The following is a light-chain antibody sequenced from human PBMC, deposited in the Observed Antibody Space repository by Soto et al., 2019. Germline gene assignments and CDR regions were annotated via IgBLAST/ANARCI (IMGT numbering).Light chain of an antibody. CDR3: QQYGSSPLT. Sequence: EIVLTQSPGTVSLSPGERATFSCRASQIVSSTYLAWYQQKPGQAPRLLIYGASSRATGIPDRFSGSGSGTDFILTISSLEPEDFAVYYCQQYGSSPLTFGQGTRLEIK. CDR2: GAS. V-gene: IGKV3-20*01. J-gene: IGKJ5*01. CDR1: QIVSSTY.